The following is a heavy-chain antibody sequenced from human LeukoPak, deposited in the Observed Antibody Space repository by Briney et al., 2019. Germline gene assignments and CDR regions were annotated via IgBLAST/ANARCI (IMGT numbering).Heavy chain of an antibody. J-gene: IGHJ4*02. V-gene: IGHV3-30-3*01. CDR1: GFTFSSHA. Sequence: GRSLRLSCAASGFTFSSHAMHWVRQAPGKGLEWVAVISYDGSNKYYADSVKGRFTISRDNSKNTLYLQMNSLRAEDTAVYYCARARTVVTPGYFDYWGQGTLVTVSS. CDR3: ARARTVVTPGYFDY. CDR2: ISYDGSNK. D-gene: IGHD4-23*01.